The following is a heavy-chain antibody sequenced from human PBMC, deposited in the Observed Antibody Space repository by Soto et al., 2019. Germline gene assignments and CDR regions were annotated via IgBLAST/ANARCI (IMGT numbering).Heavy chain of an antibody. J-gene: IGHJ1*01. CDR3: AKDVAVAGTPAEYFQH. D-gene: IGHD6-19*01. CDR1: GFTFSSYA. V-gene: IGHV3-23*01. CDR2: ISGSGGST. Sequence: PGGSLRLSCAASGFTFSSYAMSWVRQAPGKGLEWVSAISGSGGSTYYADSVKGRFTISRDNSKNTLYLQMNSLRAEDTAVYYCAKDVAVAGTPAEYFQHWGQGTLVTVSS.